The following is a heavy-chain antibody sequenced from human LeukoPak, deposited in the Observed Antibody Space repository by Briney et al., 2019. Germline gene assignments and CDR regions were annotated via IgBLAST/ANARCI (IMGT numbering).Heavy chain of an antibody. V-gene: IGHV1-3*01. D-gene: IGHD5-24*01. CDR3: ARDDGYNPFDY. CDR1: GYTFTSYA. J-gene: IGHJ4*02. Sequence: ASVKVSCKASGYTFTSYAMHWVRQAPGQRLEWMGWINAGNGNTKYSQKFQGRVTMTRDTSTSTVYMELSSLRSEDTAVYYCARDDGYNPFDYWGQGTLVTVSS. CDR2: INAGNGNT.